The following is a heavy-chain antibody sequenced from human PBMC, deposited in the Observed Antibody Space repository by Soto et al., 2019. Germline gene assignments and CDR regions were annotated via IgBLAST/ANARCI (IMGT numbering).Heavy chain of an antibody. Sequence: KTSETLSLTCTVSGGSISSYYWSWIRQPPGKGLEWIGYIYYSGSTNYNPSLKSRVTISVDTSKNQFSLKLSSVTAADTAVYYCARIHDWPDYWGQGTLVTVSS. CDR3: ARIHDWPDY. J-gene: IGHJ4*02. D-gene: IGHD3-9*01. V-gene: IGHV4-59*08. CDR1: GGSISSYY. CDR2: IYYSGST.